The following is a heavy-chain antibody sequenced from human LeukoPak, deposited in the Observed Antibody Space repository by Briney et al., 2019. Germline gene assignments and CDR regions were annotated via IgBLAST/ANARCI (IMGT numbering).Heavy chain of an antibody. D-gene: IGHD2-21*01. J-gene: IGHJ6*02. CDR1: GGSISSGGHY. CDR2: IYHSGST. CDR3: ARGGDPHYGMDV. Sequence: SETLSLTCTVSGGSISSGGHYWSWIRQPPGKDLEWLGYIYHSGSTYYNPSVRGRVDMSVDRSKNQFSLRLASVSAADTAVYYCARGGDPHYGMDVWGQGTTVTVS. V-gene: IGHV4-30-2*01.